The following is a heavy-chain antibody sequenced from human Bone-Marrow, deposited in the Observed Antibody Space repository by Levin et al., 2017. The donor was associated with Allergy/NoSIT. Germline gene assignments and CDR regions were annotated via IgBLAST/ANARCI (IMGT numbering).Heavy chain of an antibody. CDR2: INGDGSTI. Sequence: GESLKISCAASGFTFSSYWMHWVRQAPGKGLVWVSRINGDGSTINYGDSVKGRFTISTDNVKNTLYLQMNSLRAEDTAVYYCARGISRAYGMDVWGQGTTVTVSS. V-gene: IGHV3-74*01. CDR3: ARGISRAYGMDV. CDR1: GFTFSSYW. D-gene: IGHD2-15*01. J-gene: IGHJ6*02.